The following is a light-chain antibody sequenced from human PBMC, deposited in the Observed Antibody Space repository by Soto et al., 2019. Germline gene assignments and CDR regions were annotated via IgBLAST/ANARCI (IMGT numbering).Light chain of an antibody. J-gene: IGKJ4*01. Sequence: EIVMMQSPATLSVSPGERVTLSCRASQSVSSNLAWYQQKSGQAPRLLIYGASTRATGIPARFSGSGSGTEFTLTISSLQSEDFAVYYCHQRSNWPLTFGGGTKVEIK. V-gene: IGKV3-15*01. CDR2: GAS. CDR3: HQRSNWPLT. CDR1: QSVSSN.